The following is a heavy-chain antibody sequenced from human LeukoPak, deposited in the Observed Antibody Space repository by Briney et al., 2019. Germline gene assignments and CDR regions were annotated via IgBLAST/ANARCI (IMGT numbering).Heavy chain of an antibody. CDR3: ARHSGTYFDY. CDR1: GFSFSRFW. Sequence: GGSLRLSCAASGFSFSRFWMTWVRQAPGKGPEWVANIKQDGSKKYYVDPVKGRFTISRDNAKNSLYLQMSSLRAEDTAVYYCARHSGTYFDYWGQGTLVTVSS. CDR2: IKQDGSKK. D-gene: IGHD1-26*01. J-gene: IGHJ4*02. V-gene: IGHV3-7*01.